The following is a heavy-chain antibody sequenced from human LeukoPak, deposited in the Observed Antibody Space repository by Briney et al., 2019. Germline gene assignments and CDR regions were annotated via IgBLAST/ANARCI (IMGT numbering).Heavy chain of an antibody. D-gene: IGHD3-10*01. CDR2: IDSGSSSI. CDR1: GITLSSHS. Sequence: PGGSLRLSCAASGITLSSHSMHWVRQAPGKGLEWVSFIDSGSSSIHYAASVQGRFTISRDNAKNSLYLQMDSLRAEDTAVYYCARGQASGSLIIDYWGQGTLVTVSS. V-gene: IGHV3-48*01. CDR3: ARGQASGSLIIDY. J-gene: IGHJ4*02.